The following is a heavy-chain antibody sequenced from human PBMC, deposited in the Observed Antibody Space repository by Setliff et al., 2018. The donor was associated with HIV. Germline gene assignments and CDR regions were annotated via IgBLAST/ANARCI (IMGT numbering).Heavy chain of an antibody. V-gene: IGHV1-18*01. CDR1: GYTFISYG. J-gene: IGHJ6*03. CDR3: VRDGDSRDGRLYHYSYMDV. CDR2: ISGYNANT. Sequence: ASVKVSCKTSGYTFISYGISWVRQAPGQGLEWMGWISGYNANTNYALELQGRLTMTADTSTRTAYMELWSLRSDDTAVYYCVRDGDSRDGRLYHYSYMDVWGKGTTVTVSS. D-gene: IGHD1-26*01.